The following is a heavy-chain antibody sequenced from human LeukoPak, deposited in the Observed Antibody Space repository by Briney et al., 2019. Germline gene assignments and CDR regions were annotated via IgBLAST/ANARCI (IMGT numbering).Heavy chain of an antibody. CDR2: IYYSGST. D-gene: IGHD1-1*01. CDR3: ARRATTGAPYYFDY. J-gene: IGHJ4*02. Sequence: SETLSLTCTVSGGSISSYYWSWIRQPPGKGLEWIGYIYYSGSTNYNPPLKSRVTISVDTSKNQFSLKLSSVTAADTAVYYCARRATTGAPYYFDYWGQGTLVTVSS. V-gene: IGHV4-59*08. CDR1: GGSISSYY.